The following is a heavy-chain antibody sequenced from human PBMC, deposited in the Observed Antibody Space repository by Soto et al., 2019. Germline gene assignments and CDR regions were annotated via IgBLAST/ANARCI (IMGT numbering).Heavy chain of an antibody. CDR1: AGSFSHYY. D-gene: IGHD6-19*01. J-gene: IGHJ3*02. Sequence: QVQQQPWGAGLLKPSETLSLTCTVYAGSFSHYYWNWIRQSPGKGLAWIGKIKHGGSSSHNPSLRSRVSISVDMSKNQFSLTLSSVTAADTAVYYCARGGSSDWQVALDIWGQGTMVPVSS. V-gene: IGHV4-34*01. CDR2: IKHGGSS. CDR3: ARGGSSDWQVALDI.